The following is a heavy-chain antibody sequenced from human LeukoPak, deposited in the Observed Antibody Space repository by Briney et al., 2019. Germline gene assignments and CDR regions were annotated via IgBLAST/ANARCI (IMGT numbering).Heavy chain of an antibody. V-gene: IGHV4-39*01. CDR3: ARYSGYATY. J-gene: IGHJ4*02. Sequence: KPSETLSLTCTVSGGSISTSSFYWGWIRQPPGKGLEWIGSIHYSGGTYCNPSLKSGVTISVDTSKNQFSLKVSSVTAADTAVYYCARYSGYATYWGQGTLVTVS. D-gene: IGHD5-12*01. CDR2: IHYSGGT. CDR1: GGSISTSSFY.